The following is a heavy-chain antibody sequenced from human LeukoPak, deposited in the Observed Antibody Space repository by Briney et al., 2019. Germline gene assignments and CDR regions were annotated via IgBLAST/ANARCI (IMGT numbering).Heavy chain of an antibody. CDR2: ISGSGGST. V-gene: IGHV3-23*01. J-gene: IGHJ4*02. CDR3: AKSKRTAYYYDSSGYYYADY. CDR1: GFTFSSCA. D-gene: IGHD3-22*01. Sequence: GGSLRLSCAASGFTFSSCAMSWVRQAPGKGLEWVSAISGSGGSTYYADSVKGRFTISRDNSKNTLYLQMNSLRAEDTAVYYCAKSKRTAYYYDSSGYYYADYWGQGTLVTVSS.